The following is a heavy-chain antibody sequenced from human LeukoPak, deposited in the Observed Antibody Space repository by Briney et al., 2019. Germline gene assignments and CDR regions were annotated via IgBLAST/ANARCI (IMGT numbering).Heavy chain of an antibody. V-gene: IGHV3-69-1*02. CDR1: VFTYSDYS. CDR2: IKSNI. J-gene: IGHJ4*02. CDR3: ARDDSSSWYQEY. Sequence: PGGSLRLSCSSSVFTYSDYSMNGVRQAPGKGLEWVAYIKSNIDYADSVKGRFTISRDNAKNLLYLQRNGLTAEDTAVYYCARDDSSSWYQEYWGQGTLVTVSS. D-gene: IGHD6-13*01.